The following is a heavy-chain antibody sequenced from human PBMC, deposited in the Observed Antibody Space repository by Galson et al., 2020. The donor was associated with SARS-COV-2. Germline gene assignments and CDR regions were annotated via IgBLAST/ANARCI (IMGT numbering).Heavy chain of an antibody. CDR2: INHRGST. CDR3: ARGAEERRIRVWVPYYYSYMDV. Sequence: SQTLSLTCAVYGGSFRNYYWTWIRQSPEKGLEWLGEINHRGSTNYNPSLKSRVAMSVDASKNQFSLSLSSVTAADTAVYYCARGAEERRIRVWVPYYYSYMDVWGSGTTVTVSS. CDR1: GGSFRNYY. V-gene: IGHV4-34*01. J-gene: IGHJ6*03. D-gene: IGHD1-26*01.